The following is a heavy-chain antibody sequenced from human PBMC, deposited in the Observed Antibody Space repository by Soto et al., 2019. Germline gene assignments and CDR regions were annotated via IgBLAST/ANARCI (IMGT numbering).Heavy chain of an antibody. J-gene: IGHJ4*02. CDR2: ISGSGGST. CDR1: GFTFSSYA. V-gene: IGHV3-23*01. D-gene: IGHD3-22*01. Sequence: VGSLRLSCAASGFTFSSYAMSWVRQAPGKGLEWVSAISGSGGSTYYADSVKGRFTISRDNSKNTLYLQMNSLRAEDTAVYYCAKDFYHSSGYYYGYFDYWGQGTLVTVSS. CDR3: AKDFYHSSGYYYGYFDY.